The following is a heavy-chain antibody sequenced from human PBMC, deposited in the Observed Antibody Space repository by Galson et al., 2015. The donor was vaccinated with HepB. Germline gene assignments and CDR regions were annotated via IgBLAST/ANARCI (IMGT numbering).Heavy chain of an antibody. CDR1: GFTFSSYA. V-gene: IGHV3-23*01. Sequence: LRLSCAASGFTFSSYAMSWVRQAPGKGLEWVSAISGSGGSTYYADSVKGRFTISRDNSKNTLYLQMNSLRAEDTAVYYCAKSRGYCSGGSCYSSSDYWGQGTLVTVSS. J-gene: IGHJ4*02. CDR2: ISGSGGST. CDR3: AKSRGYCSGGSCYSSSDY. D-gene: IGHD2-15*01.